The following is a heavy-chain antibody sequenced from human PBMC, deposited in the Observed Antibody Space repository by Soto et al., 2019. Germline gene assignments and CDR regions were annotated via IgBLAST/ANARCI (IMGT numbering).Heavy chain of an antibody. CDR3: TNYYDSSGYYNPPYYYGMDV. V-gene: IGHV3-30*18. J-gene: IGHJ6*02. CDR2: ISNDGGNK. Sequence: QVQLVESGGGVVQPGTSLRLSCAASGFTFSSYGIHWVRQPPSKGLEWVAVISNDGGNKFYADSVKGRFTISRDNSKNTVYLQMNSLRAEDTAVYYCTNYYDSSGYYNPPYYYGMDVWGQGTTVTVSS. D-gene: IGHD3-22*01. CDR1: GFTFSSYG.